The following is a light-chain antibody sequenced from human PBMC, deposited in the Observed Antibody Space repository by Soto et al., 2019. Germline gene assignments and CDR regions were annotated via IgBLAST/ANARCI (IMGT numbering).Light chain of an antibody. Sequence: DIQMTQSPSSLSASVGDRVTITCRASQSISSYLNWYQQKPGKAPKLLIYAASSLQSGVPSRFSGSGSGTDFTLTIRSLQPEDFATYYCQQSYSTPLTLGGGTKVEIK. J-gene: IGKJ4*01. CDR3: QQSYSTPLT. CDR2: AAS. V-gene: IGKV1-39*01. CDR1: QSISSY.